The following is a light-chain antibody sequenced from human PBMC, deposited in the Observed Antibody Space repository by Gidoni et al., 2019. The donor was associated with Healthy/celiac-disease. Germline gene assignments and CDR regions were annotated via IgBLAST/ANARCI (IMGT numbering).Light chain of an antibody. V-gene: IGKV1-39*01. Sequence: DIQMTQSPSSLSASAGDRVTITCRASQSISSYLDWYQQKPGKAPKLLIYAASSLQSGVPSRFSGSGSGTDFTLTISSLQPEDFATYYCQQSYSTRYTFGGGTKLEIK. CDR3: QQSYSTRYT. CDR2: AAS. CDR1: QSISSY. J-gene: IGKJ2*01.